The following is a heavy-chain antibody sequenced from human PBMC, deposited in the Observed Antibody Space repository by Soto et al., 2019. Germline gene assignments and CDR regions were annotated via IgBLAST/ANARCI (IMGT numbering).Heavy chain of an antibody. V-gene: IGHV1-2*02. D-gene: IGHD2-15*01. Sequence: ASVKVSCKASGYTFTCYYMHWVRQAPGQGLEWMGWINPNSGGTNYAQKFQGRVTITRDTSASTAYMELSSLRSEDTAVYYCARDLGGWPDYWGQGTLVTVSS. CDR1: GYTFTCYY. CDR3: ARDLGGWPDY. CDR2: INPNSGGT. J-gene: IGHJ4*02.